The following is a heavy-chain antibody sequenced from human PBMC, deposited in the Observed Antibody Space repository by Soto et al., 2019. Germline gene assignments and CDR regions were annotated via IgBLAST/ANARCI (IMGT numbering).Heavy chain of an antibody. CDR3: ARDGRWLVRGDYNYYGMDV. Sequence: QVQLVQSGAEVKKPGASVKVSCKASGYTFTYYGISWVRQAPGQGLEWMGWISAYNGNTNYAQKLQGRVTMTTDTXXSXAXXELRSLRSDDTAVYYCARDGRWLVRGDYNYYGMDVWGQGTTVTVYS. J-gene: IGHJ6*02. D-gene: IGHD6-19*01. CDR1: GYTFTYYG. V-gene: IGHV1-18*01. CDR2: ISAYNGNT.